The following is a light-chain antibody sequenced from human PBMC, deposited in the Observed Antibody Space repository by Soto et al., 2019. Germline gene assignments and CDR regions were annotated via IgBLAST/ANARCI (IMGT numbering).Light chain of an antibody. CDR3: QQRSNWPPRIT. CDR1: QSVSSY. V-gene: IGKV3-11*01. J-gene: IGKJ5*01. Sequence: EIVLTKSPATLSLSPGERATLSCRASQSVSSYLAWYQQKPGQAPRLLIYDASNRATGIPARFSGSGSGTDFTLTISSLEPEDFAVYYCQQRSNWPPRITFGQGTRREIK. CDR2: DAS.